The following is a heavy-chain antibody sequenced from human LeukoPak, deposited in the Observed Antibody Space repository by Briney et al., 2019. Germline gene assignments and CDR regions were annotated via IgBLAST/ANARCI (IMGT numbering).Heavy chain of an antibody. J-gene: IGHJ4*02. V-gene: IGHV4-34*01. CDR2: INHSGST. D-gene: IGHD4-17*01. Sequence: SETLSLTCAVYGGSFSGYYWSWIRQSPGKGLEWIGEINHSGSTNYNPSLKSRVTISVDTSKNQFSLKLSSVTAADTAVYYCARAWASTMTTVVIILDYWGQGTLVTVSS. CDR1: GGSFSGYY. CDR3: ARAWASTMTTVVIILDY.